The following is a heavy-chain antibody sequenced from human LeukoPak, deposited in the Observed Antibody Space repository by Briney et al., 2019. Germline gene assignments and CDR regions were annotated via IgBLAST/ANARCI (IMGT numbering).Heavy chain of an antibody. CDR1: GFTFSSYS. D-gene: IGHD3-16*02. V-gene: IGHV3-48*01. J-gene: IGHJ4*02. CDR2: ISSSSSTI. CDR3: ARDVYYDYVWGSYRPGVFDY. Sequence: GGSLRLSCAASGFTFSSYSMNWVRQAPGKGLEWVSYISSSSSTIYYADSVKGRFTISRDNAKNSLYLQMNSLRAEDTAVYYCARDVYYDYVWGSYRPGVFDYWGQGTLVTVSS.